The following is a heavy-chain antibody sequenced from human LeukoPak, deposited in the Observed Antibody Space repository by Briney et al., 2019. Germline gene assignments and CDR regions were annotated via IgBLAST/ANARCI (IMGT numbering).Heavy chain of an antibody. CDR2: ISSSSSYI. D-gene: IGHD3-3*01. Sequence: KPGGSLRLSCAASGFTFSSYSMNWVRQAPGKGLEWVSSISSSSSYIYYADSVKGRFTISRDNAKNSLYLQMNSLRAEDTAVYYCARGSVIFLESRNWFDPWGQGTLVTVSS. V-gene: IGHV3-21*01. CDR3: ARGSVIFLESRNWFDP. CDR1: GFTFSSYS. J-gene: IGHJ5*02.